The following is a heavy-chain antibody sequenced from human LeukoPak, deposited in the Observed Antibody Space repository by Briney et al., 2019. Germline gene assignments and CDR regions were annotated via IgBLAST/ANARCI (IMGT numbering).Heavy chain of an antibody. V-gene: IGHV1-3*02. CDR3: ATGPTVTTLSNWFDP. CDR1: GYTFTSYA. J-gene: IGHJ5*02. Sequence: GASVKVSCKASGYTFTSYAMHWVRQAPGQRLEWMGWSNAGNGNTKYSQEFQGRVTMTEDTSTDTAYMELSSLRSEDTAVYYCATGPTVTTLSNWFDPWGQGTLVTVSS. CDR2: SNAGNGNT. D-gene: IGHD4-17*01.